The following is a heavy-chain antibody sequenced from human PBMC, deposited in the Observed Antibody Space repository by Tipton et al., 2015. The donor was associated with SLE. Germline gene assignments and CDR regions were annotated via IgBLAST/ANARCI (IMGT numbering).Heavy chain of an antibody. D-gene: IGHD5-12*01. CDR2: IRYDGSNK. J-gene: IGHJ3*02. V-gene: IGHV3-33*01. Sequence: SLRLSCAASGFTFSSYGMHWVRQAPGKGLEWVAFIRYDGSNKYYADSVKGRFTISRDNAKNSLYLQMNSLRAEDTAVYYCARFRGIVATSGAFDIWGQGTMVTVSS. CDR3: ARFRGIVATSGAFDI. CDR1: GFTFSSYG.